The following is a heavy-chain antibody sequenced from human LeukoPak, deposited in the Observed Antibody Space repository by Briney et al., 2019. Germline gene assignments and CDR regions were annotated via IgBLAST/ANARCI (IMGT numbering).Heavy chain of an antibody. Sequence: ASVKVSCKASGGTFSSYAISWVRQAPGQGFEWMGRIIPILGIANYAQKFQGSVTITADKSTSTAYMELSSLRSEDTAVYYCARGAHSSSWYDNWFDPWGQGTLVTVSS. CDR1: GGTFSSYA. CDR3: ARGAHSSSWYDNWFDP. D-gene: IGHD6-13*01. J-gene: IGHJ5*02. CDR2: IIPILGIA. V-gene: IGHV1-69*04.